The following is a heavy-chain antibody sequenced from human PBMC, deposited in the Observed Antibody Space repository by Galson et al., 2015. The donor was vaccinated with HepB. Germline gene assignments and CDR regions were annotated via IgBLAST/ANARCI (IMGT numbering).Heavy chain of an antibody. V-gene: IGHV1-18*01. CDR1: GYTFTSYD. Sequence: SVKVSCKASGYTFTSYDINWVRQAPGQGLEWMGWISAYNGNTNYAQKLQGRVTMTTDTSTSTAYMELRSLRSDDTAVYYCARDRAYYYDSSGYPDDAFDIWGQGTMVTVSS. CDR2: ISAYNGNT. J-gene: IGHJ3*02. D-gene: IGHD3-22*01. CDR3: ARDRAYYYDSSGYPDDAFDI.